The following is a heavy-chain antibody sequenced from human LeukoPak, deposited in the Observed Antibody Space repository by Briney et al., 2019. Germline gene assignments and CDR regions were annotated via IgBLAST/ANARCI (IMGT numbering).Heavy chain of an antibody. CDR1: GFTFSDYY. V-gene: IGHV3-11*01. CDR3: AKWDCSGGSCYSGIPPNFDY. Sequence: PGGSLRLSCAASGFTFSDYYMSWIRQAPGKGLEWVSYISSSGSTIYYADSVKGRFTISRDNSKNTLYLQMNSLRAEDTAVYYCAKWDCSGGSCYSGIPPNFDYWGQGTLVTVSS. CDR2: ISSSGSTI. D-gene: IGHD2-15*01. J-gene: IGHJ4*02.